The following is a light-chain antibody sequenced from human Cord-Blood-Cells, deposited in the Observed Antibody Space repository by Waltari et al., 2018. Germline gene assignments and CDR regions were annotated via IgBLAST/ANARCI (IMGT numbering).Light chain of an antibody. J-gene: IGKJ4*01. CDR1: QTLNNNF. V-gene: IGKV3-20*01. CDR3: QQYDGSVVT. Sequence: IVLPQSPDTLSLSPVQRATLSCRARQTLNNNFLRCYHQKPGQAPRHSSHGASSRATGFPDRFRGSGSATDFTLTIISLKPEDSAVYYCQQYDGSVVTSGGGTKV. CDR2: GAS.